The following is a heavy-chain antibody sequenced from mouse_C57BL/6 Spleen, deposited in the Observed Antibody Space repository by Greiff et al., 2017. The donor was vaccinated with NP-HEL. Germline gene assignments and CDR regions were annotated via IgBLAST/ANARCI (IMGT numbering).Heavy chain of an antibody. V-gene: IGHV1-19*01. CDR2: INPYNGGT. D-gene: IGHD1-1*01. Sequence: VQLQQSGPVLVKPGASVKMSCKASGYTFTDYYMNWVKQSHGKSLEWIGVINPYNGGTSYNQKFKGKATLTVDKSSSTAYMELNSLTSEDSAVYYCAREGILRYFDYWGQGTTLTVSS. CDR1: GYTFTDYY. CDR3: AREGILRYFDY. J-gene: IGHJ2*01.